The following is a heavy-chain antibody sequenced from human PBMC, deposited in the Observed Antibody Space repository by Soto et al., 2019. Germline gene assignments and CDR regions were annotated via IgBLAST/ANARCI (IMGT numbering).Heavy chain of an antibody. D-gene: IGHD5-18*01. Sequence: ASETRSLTCTVSGDSVRTTRYLWGWVRQHPGKGLEWIGSIYYSGTTYYNPSLQSRVTLAVDTSKNQFSLNLRSVTAADSAVYYSSRQLRVTDSFYYRMDFRAQRTTVPLSS. J-gene: IGHJ6*02. V-gene: IGHV4-39*01. CDR2: IYYSGTT. CDR3: SRQLRVTDSFYYRMDF. CDR1: GDSVRTTRYL.